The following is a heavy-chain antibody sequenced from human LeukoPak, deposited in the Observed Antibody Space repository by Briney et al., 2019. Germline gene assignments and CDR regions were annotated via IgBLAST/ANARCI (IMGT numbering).Heavy chain of an antibody. CDR3: ARGLNCSSTSCYLDYFDY. Sequence: PGGSLRLSCAASGFTFDDYGMSWVRQAPGKGLEWVSSISSSSSYIYYADSVKGRFTISRDNAKNSLYLQMNSLRAEDTAVYYCARGLNCSSTSCYLDYFDYWGQGTLVTVSS. V-gene: IGHV3-21*01. D-gene: IGHD2-2*01. CDR2: ISSSSSYI. CDR1: GFTFDDYG. J-gene: IGHJ4*02.